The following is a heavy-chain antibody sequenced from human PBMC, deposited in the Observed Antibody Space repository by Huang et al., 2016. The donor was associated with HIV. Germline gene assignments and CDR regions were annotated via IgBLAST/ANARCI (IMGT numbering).Heavy chain of an antibody. CDR1: GYTFSDYY. V-gene: IGHV1-2*02. CDR3: ARGGLRWPAPFDF. D-gene: IGHD4-17*01. CDR2: INPNTACT. J-gene: IGHJ4*02. Sequence: QVQLVQSGAEAKKPGASVRVSCKTAGYTFSDYYVHWVRQAPGQGLQGVGWINPNTACTNYGQRLQGRLTVTRDRSITTAYMDLTWWTADDTAVYYCARGGLRWPAPFDFWGQGTLVTVSS.